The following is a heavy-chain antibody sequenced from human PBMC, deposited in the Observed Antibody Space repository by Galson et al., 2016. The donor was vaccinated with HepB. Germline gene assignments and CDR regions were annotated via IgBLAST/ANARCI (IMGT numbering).Heavy chain of an antibody. CDR1: GYTLTQLS. CDR3: ATAFSFSAGVYFDN. D-gene: IGHD3-10*01. J-gene: IGHJ4*02. CDR2: FDPDDNDT. V-gene: IGHV1-24*01. Sequence: SVKVSCKVSGYTLTQLSIHWVRQAAGKGLEWIGGFDPDDNDTIYAEKFQGRATMTVDTNTDTAYMELSGLRSEDTAAYYCATAFSFSAGVYFDNWGQGSLVTVSS.